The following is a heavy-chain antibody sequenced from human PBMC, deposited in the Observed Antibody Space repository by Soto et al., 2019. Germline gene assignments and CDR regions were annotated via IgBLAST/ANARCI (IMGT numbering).Heavy chain of an antibody. CDR2: LSYDGRKK. CDR1: GFTFSSYA. CDR3: ARGSITMVRGVIIT. Sequence: QVQLVESGGAVAQLGRSLGLSCAAPGFTFSSYAMHWFRQAPGKGLEWVEVLSYDGRKKYYADSVKGRFTISRDNSKNTLYLQMNSLRAEDTAVYYCARGSITMVRGVIITWGQGTLVTVSS. V-gene: IGHV3-30*04. D-gene: IGHD3-10*01. J-gene: IGHJ5*02.